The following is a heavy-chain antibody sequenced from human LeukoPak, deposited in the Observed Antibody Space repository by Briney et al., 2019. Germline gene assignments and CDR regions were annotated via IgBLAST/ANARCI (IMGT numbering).Heavy chain of an antibody. D-gene: IGHD5-18*01. CDR3: ARDLGGYGYFY. V-gene: IGHV1-69*05. Sequence: KASXXTFXXXAISWVRQAPGQGLEWMGGIIPIFGTANYAQKFQGRVTITTDESTSTAYMELSSLRSEDTAVYYCARDLGGYGYFYWGQGTLVTVSS. J-gene: IGHJ4*02. CDR1: XXTFXXXA. CDR2: IIPIFGTA.